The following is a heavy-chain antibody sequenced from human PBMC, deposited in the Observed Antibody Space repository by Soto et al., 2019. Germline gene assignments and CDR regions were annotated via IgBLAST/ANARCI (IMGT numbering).Heavy chain of an antibody. CDR3: ARWFSVYKGPLPDF. Sequence: GGSLRLSCAASGFTFSSFAMSWVRQAPGKGLDWVSAISGSGGSTYSADSVKGRFTISRDNSKNTLYLQMSSLRAEDTAVYYCARWFSVYKGPLPDFWGQGSLVTVSS. CDR1: GFTFSSFA. D-gene: IGHD3-10*01. J-gene: IGHJ4*02. V-gene: IGHV3-23*01. CDR2: ISGSGGST.